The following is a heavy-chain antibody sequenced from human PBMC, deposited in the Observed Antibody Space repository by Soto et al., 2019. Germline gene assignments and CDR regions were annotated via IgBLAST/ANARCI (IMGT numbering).Heavy chain of an antibody. J-gene: IGHJ1*01. Sequence: QVQLQESGPGLVKPSQTLSLTCTVSGGSISSGGYYWSWIRQHPGKGLEWNGYIYYSGSTYYNPSLKIRVTISVDTSKNQFSLKLSSVTAAVTAVYYCASLRRDGYNIYFQHWGQGTLVTVSS. CDR1: GGSISSGGYY. CDR3: ASLRRDGYNIYFQH. V-gene: IGHV4-31*03. D-gene: IGHD5-12*01. CDR2: IYYSGST.